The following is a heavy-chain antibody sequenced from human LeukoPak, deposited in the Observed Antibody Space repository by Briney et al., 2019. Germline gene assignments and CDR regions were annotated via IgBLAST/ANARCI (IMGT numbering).Heavy chain of an antibody. J-gene: IGHJ4*02. Sequence: GGSLRLSCAASGFTFSSYWMSWVRQAPGKGLEWVANIKQDGSEKYYVDSVKGRFTISRDNAKNSLYLQMNSLRAEDTAVYYCARTTYYDFWSGYYNDYWGQGTLVTVSS. CDR3: ARTTYYDFWSGYYNDY. CDR2: IKQDGSEK. D-gene: IGHD3-3*01. CDR1: GFTFSSYW. V-gene: IGHV3-7*01.